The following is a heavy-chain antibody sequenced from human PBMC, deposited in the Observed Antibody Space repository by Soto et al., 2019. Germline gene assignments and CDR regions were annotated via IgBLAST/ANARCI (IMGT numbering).Heavy chain of an antibody. CDR3: ARDQGVEMSEIGY. CDR1: CLTFSTYA. CDR2: ISSSTNYI. J-gene: IGHJ4*02. V-gene: IGHV3-21*01. D-gene: IGHD2-15*01. Sequence: SLRFSCSVSCLTFSTYAMNWVRQAPGKGLEWVSSISSSTNYIYYADAVKGRFTISRDNAKNSLFLQMNSLRAEDTAVYYCARDQGVEMSEIGYWGQGTLVTVSS.